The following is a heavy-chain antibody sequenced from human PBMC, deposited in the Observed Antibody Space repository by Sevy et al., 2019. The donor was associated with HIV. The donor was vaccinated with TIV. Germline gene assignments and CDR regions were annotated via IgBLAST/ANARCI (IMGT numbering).Heavy chain of an antibody. CDR3: ARGARGGGVDV. D-gene: IGHD3-10*01. Sequence: GSLRLSCTVSGGSISTDSWNWIRQPAGKGLEWFGRIYSSGRTNYNPALKSRVTMSVDTSKNQFSLKLRSVTAADTAVYYCARGARGGGVDVWGQGTTVTVSS. CDR1: GGSISTDS. J-gene: IGHJ6*02. CDR2: IYSSGRT. V-gene: IGHV4-4*07.